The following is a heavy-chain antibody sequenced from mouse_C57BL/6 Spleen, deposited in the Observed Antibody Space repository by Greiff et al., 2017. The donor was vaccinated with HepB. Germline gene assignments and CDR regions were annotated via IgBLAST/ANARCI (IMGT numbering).Heavy chain of an antibody. V-gene: IGHV10-3*01. CDR2: IRSKSSNYAT. CDR1: GFTFNTYA. D-gene: IGHD1-1*01. Sequence: EVQLVESGGGLVQPKGSLKLSCAASGFTFNTYAMHWVRQAPGKGVEWVARIRSKSSNYATYYADSVKDRFTISRDDSQSMLYLQMNNLKTADTAVYYCVRELNYGSSYGYWYFDVWGTGTTVTVSS. J-gene: IGHJ1*03. CDR3: VRELNYGSSYGYWYFDV.